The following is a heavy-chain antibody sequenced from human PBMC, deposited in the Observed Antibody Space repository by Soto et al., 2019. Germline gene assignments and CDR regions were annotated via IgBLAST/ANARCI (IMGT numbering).Heavy chain of an antibody. D-gene: IGHD6-19*01. CDR2: ISPKSGGT. J-gene: IGHJ4*02. CDR1: GYTFIAYY. V-gene: IGHV1-2*02. CDR3: ARPPGYISDWYYFDL. Sequence: QVQLVQSGAEVKKPGASVKVSCEASGYTFIAYYMHWVRQAPGQGFEWMGRISPKSGGTNYAQKLQGRVTMTWDTSLNTAYMELSSLMSEYTAVYYCARPPGYISDWYYFDLWGQGTLVTVSS.